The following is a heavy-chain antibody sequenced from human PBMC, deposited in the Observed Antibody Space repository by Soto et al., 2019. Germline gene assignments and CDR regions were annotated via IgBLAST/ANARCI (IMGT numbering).Heavy chain of an antibody. J-gene: IGHJ4*02. CDR2: ISGSGGST. CDR3: AQFAPKGAVASSVFDY. D-gene: IGHD2-21*01. Sequence: EVQLLESGGGLVQPGGSLRLSCAASGFTFSSYAMRWVRQAPGKGLEWVSAISGSGGSTYYSDSVKGRFTISRDNTNNKLYLQMNSLRSEDTAVYYCAQFAPKGAVASSVFDYRGQGTLVTGSS. CDR1: GFTFSSYA. V-gene: IGHV3-23*01.